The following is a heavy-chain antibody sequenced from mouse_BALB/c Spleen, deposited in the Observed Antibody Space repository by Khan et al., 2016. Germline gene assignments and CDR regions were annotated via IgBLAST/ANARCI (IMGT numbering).Heavy chain of an antibody. CDR3: AGGVTTVVDYFDY. CDR2: ISSGGTT. V-gene: IGHV5-6-5*01. J-gene: IGHJ2*01. D-gene: IGHD1-1*01. Sequence: EVELVESGGGLVKPGGSLKLSCAASGFTFSTYAMSWVRQTPEKRLEWVASISSGGTTYYPDSLNGRFTISRDNARNILYVQMSSLRSEDTAMYYCAGGVTTVVDYFDYWGQGTTLTVSS. CDR1: GFTFSTYA.